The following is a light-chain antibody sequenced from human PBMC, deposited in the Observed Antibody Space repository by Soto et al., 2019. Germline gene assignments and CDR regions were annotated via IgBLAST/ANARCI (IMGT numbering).Light chain of an antibody. Sequence: EIVLTHYPDTLALSPGARSNLSCRASQSVSSYLAWYEKKPGQAPRLLIYDASNRATGIPARLSGSGSGTDFTLTISSLEHEDFAVYYCQERSNSPLTFGGGSLVDI. CDR3: QERSNSPLT. J-gene: IGKJ4*01. CDR2: DAS. CDR1: QSVSSY. V-gene: IGKV3-11*01.